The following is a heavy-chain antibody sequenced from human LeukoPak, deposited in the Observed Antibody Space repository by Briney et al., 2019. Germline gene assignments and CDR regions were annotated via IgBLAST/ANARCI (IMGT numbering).Heavy chain of an antibody. CDR3: AKDISQAVADAFDI. D-gene: IGHD6-19*01. V-gene: IGHV3-9*01. CDR1: GFTFDDYA. Sequence: GGSLRLSCAASGFTFDDYAMHWVRQAPGKGLEWVSGISWNSGSIGYADSVKGRFTISRDNAKNSLYLQMNSLRAEDTALYYCAKDISQAVADAFDIWGQGTIVTVSS. CDR2: ISWNSGSI. J-gene: IGHJ3*02.